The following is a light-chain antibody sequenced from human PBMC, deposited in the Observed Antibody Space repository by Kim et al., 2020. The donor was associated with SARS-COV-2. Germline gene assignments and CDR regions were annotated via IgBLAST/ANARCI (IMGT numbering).Light chain of an antibody. J-gene: IGKJ1*01. CDR3: QQRYSTPRGT. CDR1: QGIRNE. CDR2: AAS. V-gene: IGKV1-39*01. Sequence: IQMTQSPSALSASIGDRVTITCRASQGIRNELVWYQQKPGRAPKLLIYAASSLQSGVPSRFSGSGSGPDFNLTISSLQPEDYATYYCQQRYSTPRGTFGQGTKVEIK.